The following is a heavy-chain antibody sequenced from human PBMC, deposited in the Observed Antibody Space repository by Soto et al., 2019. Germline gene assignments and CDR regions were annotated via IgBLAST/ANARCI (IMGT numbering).Heavy chain of an antibody. Sequence: ASVKVSCKASGYTFTSYAMHWVRQAPGQRLEWMGWINAGNGNTKYSQKFQGRVTITRDTSASTAYMELSSLRFEDTAVYYCAREGSVAGAFDIWGQGTMVTVSS. D-gene: IGHD6-19*01. CDR1: GYTFTSYA. V-gene: IGHV1-3*01. J-gene: IGHJ3*02. CDR3: AREGSVAGAFDI. CDR2: INAGNGNT.